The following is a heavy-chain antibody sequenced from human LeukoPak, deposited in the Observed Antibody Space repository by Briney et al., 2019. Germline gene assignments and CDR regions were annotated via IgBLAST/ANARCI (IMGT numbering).Heavy chain of an antibody. V-gene: IGHV3-30*03. CDR1: GFTSSSYG. D-gene: IGHD3-3*01. CDR3: ARGAHGRRITIFGVVSE. CDR2: ISYDGSNK. J-gene: IGHJ4*02. Sequence: GGSLRLSCAASGFTSSSYGMHWVRQAPGKGLEWVAVISYDGSNKYYADSVKGRFTISRDNSKNTLYLQMNSLRAEDTALYHCARGAHGRRITIFGVVSEWGQGTLVTVSS.